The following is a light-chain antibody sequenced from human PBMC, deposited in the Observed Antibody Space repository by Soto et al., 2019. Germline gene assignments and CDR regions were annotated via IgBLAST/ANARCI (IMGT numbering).Light chain of an antibody. J-gene: IGLJ1*01. CDR1: SSDVGGYNY. V-gene: IGLV2-14*01. Sequence: QSALTQPASVSGSPGQSITISCTGTSSDVGGYNYVPWYQQHPGKALKLMIYEVSNRPSGVSNRFSGSKSGNTASLTISGIQAEDAAAYYCSSYTSSSTFDVFGTGTKVTVL. CDR2: EVS. CDR3: SSYTSSSTFDV.